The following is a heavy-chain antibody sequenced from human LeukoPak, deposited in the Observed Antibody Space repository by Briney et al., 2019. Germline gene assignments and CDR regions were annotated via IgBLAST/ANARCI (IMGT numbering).Heavy chain of an antibody. D-gene: IGHD2-2*01. CDR2: ISAYNGNT. Sequence: ASVKVSCKASGYTFTSYGISLVRQAPGQGVEWMGWISAYNGNTNYAQKLQGRVTMTTDTSTSTAYMELRSLRSDDTAVYYCARDVGCSSTSCYAHFDYWGQGALVTVSS. V-gene: IGHV1-18*04. CDR3: ARDVGCSSTSCYAHFDY. J-gene: IGHJ4*02. CDR1: GYTFTSYG.